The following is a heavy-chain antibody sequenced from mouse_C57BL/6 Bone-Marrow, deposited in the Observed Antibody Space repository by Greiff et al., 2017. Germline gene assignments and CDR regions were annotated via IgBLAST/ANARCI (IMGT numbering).Heavy chain of an antibody. CDR2: IRLKSDNYAT. CDR3: TGGGPAWFAY. V-gene: IGHV6-3*01. Sequence: EVMLVESGGGLVQPGGSMKLSCVASGFTFSNYWMNWVRQSPEKGLEWVAQIRLKSDNYATHSAESVKGRFTISRDDSKSSVYLQMNNVRAEDTGIYYCTGGGPAWFAYWGQGTLVTVSA. D-gene: IGHD3-3*01. J-gene: IGHJ3*01. CDR1: GFTFSNYW.